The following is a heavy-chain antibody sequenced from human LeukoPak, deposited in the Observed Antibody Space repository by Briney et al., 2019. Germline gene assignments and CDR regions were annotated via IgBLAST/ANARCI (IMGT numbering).Heavy chain of an antibody. CDR1: GGSISSYY. CDR3: ARMVAAARYFDY. Sequence: SETLSLTCTVSGGSISSYYWSWIRQPPGKGLEWIGYIYYSGSTNYNPSLKSRVTISVDTSKSQFSLKLSSVTAADTAVYYCARMVAAARYFDYWGQGTLVTVSS. J-gene: IGHJ4*02. CDR2: IYYSGST. V-gene: IGHV4-59*08. D-gene: IGHD2-15*01.